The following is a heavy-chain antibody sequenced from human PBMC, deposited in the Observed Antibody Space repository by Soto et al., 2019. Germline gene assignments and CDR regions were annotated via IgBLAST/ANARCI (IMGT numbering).Heavy chain of an antibody. Sequence: PSETLSLTCTVSGGSISSGNYYWSWIRQPPGKGLEWIGFISYSGSTYYSMSLKSRVNISVDTSKNQFSLNLSFVTAADTAVYYCATMGTPATGLYYFDYWGQGTLVTVSS. CDR3: ATMGTPATGLYYFDY. V-gene: IGHV4-30-4*01. D-gene: IGHD5-18*01. J-gene: IGHJ4*02. CDR1: GGSISSGNYY. CDR2: ISYSGST.